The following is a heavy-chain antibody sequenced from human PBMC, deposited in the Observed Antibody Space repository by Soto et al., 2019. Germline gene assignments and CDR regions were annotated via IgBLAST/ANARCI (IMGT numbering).Heavy chain of an antibody. CDR1: GYSISSGYY. V-gene: IGHV4-38-2*02. D-gene: IGHD3-22*01. CDR2: IYHSGST. CDR3: ARDPHYYDSSGNDY. Sequence: PSETLSLTCAVSGYSISSGYYWGWIRQPPGKWLEWIGSIYHSGSTYYNPSLKSRVTISVDTSKNQFSLKLSSVTAADTAVYYCARDPHYYDSSGNDYWGQGTLVTVSS. J-gene: IGHJ4*02.